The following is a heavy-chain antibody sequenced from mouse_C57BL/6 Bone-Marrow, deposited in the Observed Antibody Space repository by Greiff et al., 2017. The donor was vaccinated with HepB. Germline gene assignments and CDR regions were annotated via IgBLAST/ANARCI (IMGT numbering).Heavy chain of an antibody. CDR1: GYTFTSYW. CDR3: ARLETLYYAMDY. V-gene: IGHV1-50*01. J-gene: IGHJ4*01. CDR2: IDPSDSYT. Sequence: QVQLQQPGAELVKPGASVKLSCKASGYTFTSYWMQWVKQRPGQGLEWIGEIDPSDSYTNYNQKFKGKATLTVDTSSSTAYMQLSSLTSEDSAVYYCARLETLYYAMDYWGQGTSVTVSS.